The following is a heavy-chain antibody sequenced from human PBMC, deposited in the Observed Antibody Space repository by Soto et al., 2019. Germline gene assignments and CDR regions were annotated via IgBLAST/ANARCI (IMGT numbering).Heavy chain of an antibody. CDR1: GFSFSSYA. CDR2: ISGSGRST. D-gene: IGHD4-4*01. J-gene: IGHJ6*02. CDR3: AKGTVTTWAGYYYYGMDV. V-gene: IGHV3-23*01. Sequence: LILSCAASGFSFSSYAMSWVRQAPGKGLDWVSAISGSGRSTYYADSVKGRFTISRDNSKNTLYLQMNSLRVDDTAVYYCAKGTVTTWAGYYYYGMDVWGQGTTVTVSS.